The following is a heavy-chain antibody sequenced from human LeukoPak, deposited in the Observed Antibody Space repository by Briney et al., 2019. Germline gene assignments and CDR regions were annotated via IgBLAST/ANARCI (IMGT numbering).Heavy chain of an antibody. CDR3: ARDLRVAARPYYYYYMDV. V-gene: IGHV4-4*07. D-gene: IGHD6-6*01. CDR1: GCSISSYY. Sequence: SETLSLTCTVSGCSISSYYWSWLRQPAGKGLEWIGRIYTSGSTNYNPSLKSRVTISVDTSKNQFSLKLSSVTAADTAVYYCARDLRVAARPYYYYYMDVWGKGTTVTVSS. CDR2: IYTSGST. J-gene: IGHJ6*03.